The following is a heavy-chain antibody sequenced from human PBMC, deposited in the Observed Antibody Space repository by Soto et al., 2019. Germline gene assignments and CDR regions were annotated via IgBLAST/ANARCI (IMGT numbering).Heavy chain of an antibody. V-gene: IGHV4-31*03. Sequence: SETLSLTCTVSGGSISSGGYYWNWTRQHPGKGLEWIGYIYYSGSTYYNPSLKSRVTISVDTSKNQFSLRLSSVTAAATAVYYCARDYGGGGLDWFDPWGQGTLVTVSS. D-gene: IGHD3-16*01. J-gene: IGHJ5*02. CDR1: GGSISSGGYY. CDR2: IYYSGST. CDR3: ARDYGGGGLDWFDP.